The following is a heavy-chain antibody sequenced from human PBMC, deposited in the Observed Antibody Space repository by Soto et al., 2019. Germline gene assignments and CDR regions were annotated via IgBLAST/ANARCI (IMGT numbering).Heavy chain of an antibody. D-gene: IGHD5-12*01. Sequence: ASVKVSCKASGYTFTGYYVHWVRQAPGQGLEWMGWINPNSGDTYLAQRFQGRVTMNRDTSIGTAYMELRGLTSDDTAEYYCAKGGAIVAGGTRVYLYNAMDVWGQGTTVTVSS. J-gene: IGHJ6*02. V-gene: IGHV1-2*02. CDR1: GYTFTGYY. CDR3: AKGGAIVAGGTRVYLYNAMDV. CDR2: INPNSGDT.